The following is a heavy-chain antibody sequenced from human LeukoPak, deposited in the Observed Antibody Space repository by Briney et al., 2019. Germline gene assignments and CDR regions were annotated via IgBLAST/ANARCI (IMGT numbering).Heavy chain of an antibody. D-gene: IGHD3-3*01. J-gene: IGHJ6*03. V-gene: IGHV1-18*04. CDR3: ARRQIFGVSIPSGYYMDA. Sequence: ASVKVSCKASGYTFTAYYMHWLRQVPGQGLEWMGWISAYNGNTNYAQKLQGRVTMTTDTSTSTAYMELRSLRSDDTAVYYCARRQIFGVSIPSGYYMDAWGKGTTVTVSS. CDR2: ISAYNGNT. CDR1: GYTFTAYY.